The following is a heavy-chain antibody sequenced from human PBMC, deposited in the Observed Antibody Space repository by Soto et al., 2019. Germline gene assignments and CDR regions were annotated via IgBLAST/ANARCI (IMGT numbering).Heavy chain of an antibody. D-gene: IGHD2-15*01. CDR2: IYYSGST. CDR3: ARSARVVVAATLTQEDAFDI. Sequence: QLQLQESGPGLVKPSETLSLTCTVSGGSISSSSYYWGWIRQPPGKGLEWIGSIYYSGSTYYNPSLKSRVTISVDPSKNQFSLKLSSVTAADTAVYYCARSARVVVAATLTQEDAFDIWGQGTMVTVSS. CDR1: GGSISSSSYY. V-gene: IGHV4-39*01. J-gene: IGHJ3*02.